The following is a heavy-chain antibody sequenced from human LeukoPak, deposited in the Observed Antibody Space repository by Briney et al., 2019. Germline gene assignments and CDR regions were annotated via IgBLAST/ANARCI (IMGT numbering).Heavy chain of an antibody. Sequence: SETLSLTCPVSGYSISRGYYWGLIRPPPGKGLEWIGSIYHSGSTYYNPSLKSRVTISVDTSKNQFSLKLSSVTAADTAVYYCARGSDFWSGYYTLVSFDYWGQGTLVTVSS. CDR1: GYSISRGYY. D-gene: IGHD3-3*01. CDR3: ARGSDFWSGYYTLVSFDY. V-gene: IGHV4-38-2*02. J-gene: IGHJ4*02. CDR2: IYHSGST.